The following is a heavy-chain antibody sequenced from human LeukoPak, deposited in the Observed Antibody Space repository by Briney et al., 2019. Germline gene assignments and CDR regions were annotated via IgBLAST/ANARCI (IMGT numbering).Heavy chain of an antibody. J-gene: IGHJ3*02. D-gene: IGHD2-21*02. V-gene: IGHV1-2*02. CDR2: INPNSGGT. CDR3: ATLAYCGGDCDKDAFDI. Sequence: ASVKVSCKASGYTFTGYYMHWVRQAPGQGLEWMGWINPNSGGTNYAQKFQGRVTMTRDTSISTAYMELSRLRSDDTAVYYCATLAYCGGDCDKDAFDIWGQGTMVTVSS. CDR1: GYTFTGYY.